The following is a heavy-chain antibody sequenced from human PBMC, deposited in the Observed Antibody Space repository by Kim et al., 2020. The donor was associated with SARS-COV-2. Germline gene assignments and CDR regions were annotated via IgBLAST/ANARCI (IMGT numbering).Heavy chain of an antibody. J-gene: IGHJ4*02. CDR3: AKSGMVRGVKGPGVDY. CDR1: GFTFSSYA. V-gene: IGHV3-23*01. CDR2: ISGSGGST. Sequence: GGSLRLSCAASGFTFSSYAMSWVRQAPGKGLEWVSAISGSGGSTYYADSVKGRFTISRDNSKNTLYLQMNSLRAEDTAVYYCAKSGMVRGVKGPGVDYWGQGTLVTVSS. D-gene: IGHD3-10*01.